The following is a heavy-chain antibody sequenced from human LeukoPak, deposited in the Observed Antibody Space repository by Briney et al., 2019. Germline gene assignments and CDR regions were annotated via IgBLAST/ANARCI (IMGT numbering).Heavy chain of an antibody. D-gene: IGHD6-19*01. J-gene: IGHJ2*01. CDR3: ARSRSGWHSRNWYFDL. V-gene: IGHV3-49*04. Sequence: GGSLRLSCTTSGFTFGDYAMSWVRQAPGKGLEWVGFIRSKACGATTEYAASVKGRFTISRDDSKSIAYLQMNSLRAEDTALYYCARSRSGWHSRNWYFDLWGRGTLVTVSS. CDR2: IRSKACGATT. CDR1: GFTFGDYA.